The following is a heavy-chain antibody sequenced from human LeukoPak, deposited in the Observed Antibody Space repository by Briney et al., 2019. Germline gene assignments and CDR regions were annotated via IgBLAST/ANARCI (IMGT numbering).Heavy chain of an antibody. V-gene: IGHV3-33*01. CDR1: GFIFSNYG. J-gene: IGHJ4*02. D-gene: IGHD6-13*01. CDR3: ARDMGRAWYGLPDY. CDR2: IWNDGSET. Sequence: TGGSLRLSCAASGFIFSNYGMHWVRQAPGKRLEWVAVIWNDGSETFHADSVKGRFRIARDNSKNTLYLQMNSLRAEDTAVYFCARDMGRAWYGLPDYWGQGTLVTVSS.